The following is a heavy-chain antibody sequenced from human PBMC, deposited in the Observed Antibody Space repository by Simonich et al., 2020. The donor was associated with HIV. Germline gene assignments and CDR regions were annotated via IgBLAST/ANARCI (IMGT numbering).Heavy chain of an antibody. CDR2: IDYSGTT. V-gene: IGHV4-59*01. CDR1: GGSFSTYY. J-gene: IGHJ5*02. Sequence: QVQLQESGPGLVKPSETLSLTCTVSGGSFSTYYWSWIRQPPGKGLEWIGYIDYSGTTNSNPSLKSRVTISVDTSKKQFSLKLSSVTAADTAVYYCARQPRIAAAGGGWFDPWGQGTLVTVSS. D-gene: IGHD6-13*01. CDR3: ARQPRIAAAGGGWFDP.